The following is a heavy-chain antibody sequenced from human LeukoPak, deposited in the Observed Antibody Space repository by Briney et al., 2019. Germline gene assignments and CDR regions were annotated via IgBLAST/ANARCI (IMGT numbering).Heavy chain of an antibody. J-gene: IGHJ4*02. D-gene: IGHD1-14*01. CDR1: GFTVSSNY. V-gene: IGHV3-53*01. CDR3: AVLGGTTSSAAGY. Sequence: GGSLRLSCAASGFTVSSNYMSWVRQAPGKGLVWVSVIYSGGTTQYADSVKGRFPISRDNSKNTLYLQMNNLRVEDTAVYYCAVLGGTTSSAAGYWGQGTLVTVSS. CDR2: IYSGGTT.